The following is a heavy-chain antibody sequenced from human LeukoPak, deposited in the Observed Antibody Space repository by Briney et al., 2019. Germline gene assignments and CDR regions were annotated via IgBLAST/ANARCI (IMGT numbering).Heavy chain of an antibody. CDR2: INDSGTT. CDR3: VRGLSASNDFNWFES. D-gene: IGHD1-1*01. Sequence: PSETLSLTCSVSGGTIRGPWWSWIRQPAGKGPEWMGRINDSGTTRYDPSLKSRLTMSVDTSKDQFSLKLTSVTAADTAVYYCVRGLSASNDFNWFESWGRGILVTVSS. J-gene: IGHJ5*01. V-gene: IGHV4-4*07. CDR1: GGTIRGPW.